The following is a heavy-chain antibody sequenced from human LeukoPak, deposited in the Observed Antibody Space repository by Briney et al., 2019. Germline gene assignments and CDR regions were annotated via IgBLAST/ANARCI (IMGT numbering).Heavy chain of an antibody. Sequence: GGSLRLSCAASGFTFSSYWMHWVRQAPGKGLVWVSCVKSDGSSTSYADSVKGRFTISRDNARNTLYLQMNSLRPEDTAVYYCARGARAWDFDYWGRGTPVTVSS. D-gene: IGHD7-27*01. CDR3: ARGARAWDFDY. CDR2: VKSDGSST. V-gene: IGHV3-74*01. CDR1: GFTFSSYW. J-gene: IGHJ4*02.